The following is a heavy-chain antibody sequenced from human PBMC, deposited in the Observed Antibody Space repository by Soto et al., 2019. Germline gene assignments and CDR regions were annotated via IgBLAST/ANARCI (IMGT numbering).Heavy chain of an antibody. J-gene: IGHJ4*02. CDR2: IYYSGST. CDR3: ARDAAGSFDY. Sequence: SETLSLTCTVSGGSISSYYWSWIRQPPGKGLEWIGYIYYSGSTNYNPSLKSRVTISVDTSKSQFSLKLSSVTAADTAVYYCARDAAGSFDYWGQGTLVTVSS. V-gene: IGHV4-59*01. D-gene: IGHD6-13*01. CDR1: GGSISSYY.